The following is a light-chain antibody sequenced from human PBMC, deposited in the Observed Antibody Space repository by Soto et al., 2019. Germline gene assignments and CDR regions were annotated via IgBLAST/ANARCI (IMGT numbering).Light chain of an antibody. J-gene: IGKJ1*01. V-gene: IGKV3-15*01. Sequence: EIVMTQSPATLSLSPGERATLSCRASQSVSSDLAWYHQKPGQPPRLLIYGASTRATGIPARFSGSGSGTEFTLTINSLQSEDFAVYYCQQYNNWPRTFGQGTKVDIK. CDR2: GAS. CDR1: QSVSSD. CDR3: QQYNNWPRT.